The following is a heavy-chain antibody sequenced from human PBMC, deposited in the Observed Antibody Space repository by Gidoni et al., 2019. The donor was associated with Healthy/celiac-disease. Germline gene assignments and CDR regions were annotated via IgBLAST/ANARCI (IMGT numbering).Heavy chain of an antibody. V-gene: IGHV3-74*01. CDR3: ARGLINYYYYNMDV. CDR1: GFTFSTYW. J-gene: IGHJ6*02. CDR2: INSDGSST. Sequence: EVQLVESGGGLVQPGGSLRLPCAASGFTFSTYWMHWVRQAPGKGLVWVSRINSDGSSTTYADSVKGRFTISRDNAKNTLYLQMNSLRADDTAVYYCARGLINYYYYNMDVWGQGTTVTVSS. D-gene: IGHD3-22*01.